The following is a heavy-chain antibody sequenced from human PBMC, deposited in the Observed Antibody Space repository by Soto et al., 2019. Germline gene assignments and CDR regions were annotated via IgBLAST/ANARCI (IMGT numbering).Heavy chain of an antibody. J-gene: IGHJ6*02. CDR3: AKDLRRAQVVPAASDAGAQYYYYGMDV. D-gene: IGHD2-2*01. CDR2: ISGSGGST. Sequence: GGSLRLSCAASGFTFSSYAMSWVRQAPGKGLEWVSAISGSGGSTYYADSVKGRFTISRGNSKNTLYLQMNSLRAEDTAVYYCAKDLRRAQVVPAASDAGAQYYYYGMDVWGQGTTVTVSS. CDR1: GFTFSSYA. V-gene: IGHV3-23*01.